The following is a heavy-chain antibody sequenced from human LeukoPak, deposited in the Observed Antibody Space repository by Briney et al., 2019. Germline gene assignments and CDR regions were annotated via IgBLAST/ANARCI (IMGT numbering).Heavy chain of an antibody. D-gene: IGHD3-10*01. J-gene: IGHJ5*02. Sequence: ASVKVSCKASGYTLTGYYMHWVRQAPGQGLEWMGWINPNSGGTNYAQKFQGGVTMTRDTSISTAYMELSRLRSDDTAVYYCAREEDYYGSGSRQGNWFDPWGQGTLVTVSS. CDR1: GYTLTGYY. V-gene: IGHV1-2*02. CDR3: AREEDYYGSGSRQGNWFDP. CDR2: INPNSGGT.